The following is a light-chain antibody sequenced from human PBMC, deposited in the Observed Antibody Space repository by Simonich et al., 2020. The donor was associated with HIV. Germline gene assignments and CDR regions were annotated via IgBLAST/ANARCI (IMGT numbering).Light chain of an antibody. CDR1: QGVSSN. CDR3: QQYNSYSYT. CDR2: GAS. V-gene: IGKV3-15*01. J-gene: IGKJ2*01. Sequence: IVLTQSPATLSVSQGERATLSCRASQGVSSNLAWYQQKPGQAPRLLIYGASTRATGIPARFSGSGSGTEFTLTISTMQSEDFATYYCQQYNSYSYTFGQGTKLEIK.